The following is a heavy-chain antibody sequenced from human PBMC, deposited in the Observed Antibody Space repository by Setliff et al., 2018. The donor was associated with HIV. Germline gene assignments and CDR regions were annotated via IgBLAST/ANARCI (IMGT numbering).Heavy chain of an antibody. V-gene: IGHV3-64*02. Sequence: LRLSCAASGFTFSSYFMHWVRQAPGKGLEYVSAISSNGGSTYYADSVKGRFTISRDNSKNTLYLQMGSLRAEDMAVHYCARRGYCSSTTCYYDYWGQGTLVTVSS. CDR1: GFTFSSYF. J-gene: IGHJ4*02. CDR2: ISSNGGST. D-gene: IGHD2-2*01. CDR3: ARRGYCSSTTCYYDY.